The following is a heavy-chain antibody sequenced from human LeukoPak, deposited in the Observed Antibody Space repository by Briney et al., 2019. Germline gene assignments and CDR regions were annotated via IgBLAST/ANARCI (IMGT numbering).Heavy chain of an antibody. CDR2: IIPIFGTA. D-gene: IGHD3-22*01. Sequence: SVKVSCKASGGTFSSYAISWVRQAPGQGLEWMGGIIPIFGTANYAQKFQGRVTITADESTSTAYMELSSLRSEDTAVYYCARDGSYYDSSGYPRRFDYWGQGTLVTVSS. V-gene: IGHV1-69*13. CDR1: GGTFSSYA. CDR3: ARDGSYYDSSGYPRRFDY. J-gene: IGHJ4*02.